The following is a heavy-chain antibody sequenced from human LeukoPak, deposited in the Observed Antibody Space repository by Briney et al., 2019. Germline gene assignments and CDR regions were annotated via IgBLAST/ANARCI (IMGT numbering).Heavy chain of an antibody. CDR1: GFTFSSYS. CDR3: ARDGSVVVPAAMYGMDV. J-gene: IGHJ6*02. Sequence: GGSLRLSCAASGFTFSSYSMNWVRQAPGKGLEWGSSISSSSRYIYYADSVKGRFTISRDNAKNSLYLQMNSLRAEDTAVYYCARDGSVVVPAAMYGMDVWGQGTTVTVSS. CDR2: ISSSSRYI. V-gene: IGHV3-21*01. D-gene: IGHD2-2*01.